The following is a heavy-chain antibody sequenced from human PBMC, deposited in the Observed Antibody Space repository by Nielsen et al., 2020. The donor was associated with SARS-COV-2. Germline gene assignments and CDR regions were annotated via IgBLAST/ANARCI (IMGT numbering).Heavy chain of an antibody. CDR3: ARGNFWSGFEDS. CDR2: INHSGGT. CDR1: GGSLSGYY. J-gene: IGHJ5*01. D-gene: IGHD3-3*01. Sequence: SETLSLTCAVYGGSLSGYYWNWIRQSPEKGLEWIGEINHSGGTNYNPSLKSRVIISIDTSKNQFSLKLSSVTAADTGVYYCARGNFWSGFEDSWGHGTLITVSS. V-gene: IGHV4-34*01.